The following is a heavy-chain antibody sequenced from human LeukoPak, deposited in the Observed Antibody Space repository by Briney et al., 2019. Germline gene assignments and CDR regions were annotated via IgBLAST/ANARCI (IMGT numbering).Heavy chain of an antibody. CDR1: GFTFDDYG. D-gene: IGHD6-19*01. CDR2: INWNGGST. V-gene: IGHV3-20*04. CDR3: ARRALAGTGYYYYYMDV. J-gene: IGHJ6*03. Sequence: GGSLRLSCAAPGFTFDDYGMSWVRQAPGKGLEWVSGINWNGGSTGYADSVKGRFTISRDNAKNSLYLQMNSLRAEDTALYYCARRALAGTGYYYYYMDVWGKGTTVTVSS.